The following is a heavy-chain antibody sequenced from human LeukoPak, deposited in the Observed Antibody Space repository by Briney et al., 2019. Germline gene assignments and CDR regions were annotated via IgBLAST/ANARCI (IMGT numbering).Heavy chain of an antibody. CDR2: ISGSGGST. CDR1: GFTFSSYA. D-gene: IGHD6-13*01. Sequence: GGSLRLSCAGSGFTFSSYAMSWVRQAPGKGLQWVSAISGSGGSTYYADSVKGRFTISRDNSKNTLYLQMNSLRAEDTAVYYCAKYSSWGGNYYYYYMDVWGKGTTVTVSS. J-gene: IGHJ6*03. CDR3: AKYSSWGGNYYYYYMDV. V-gene: IGHV3-23*01.